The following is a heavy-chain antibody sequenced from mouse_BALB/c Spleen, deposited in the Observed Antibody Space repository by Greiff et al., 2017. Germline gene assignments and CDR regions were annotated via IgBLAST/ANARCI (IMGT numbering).Heavy chain of an antibody. CDR2: IYPYNGGT. D-gene: IGHD2-2*01. CDR3: ARSGYYWYFDV. CDR1: GYTFTDYN. V-gene: IGHV1S29*02. J-gene: IGHJ1*01. Sequence: VQLKESGPELVKPGASVKISCKASGYTFTDYNMHWVKQSHGKSLEWIGYIYPYNGGTGYNQKFKSKATLTVDNSSSTAYMELRSLTSEDSAVYYCARSGYYWYFDVWGAGTTVTVSS.